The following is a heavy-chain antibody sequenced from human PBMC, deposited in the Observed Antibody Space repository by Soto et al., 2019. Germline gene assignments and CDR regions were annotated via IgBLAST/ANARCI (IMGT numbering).Heavy chain of an antibody. CDR2: TYYRSKWYN. J-gene: IGHJ4*02. D-gene: IGHD6-13*01. CDR3: ARVAYSSSWCLFDC. V-gene: IGHV6-1*01. CDR1: GDSVSSNSAA. Sequence: SQTLSLTCAISGDSVSSNSAAWNWIRQSPSRGLEWLGGTYYRSKWYNDYAVSVKSRITINPDTSKNQFSLQLNSVTPEDTAVYYCARVAYSSSWCLFDCWGQGTLVTVS.